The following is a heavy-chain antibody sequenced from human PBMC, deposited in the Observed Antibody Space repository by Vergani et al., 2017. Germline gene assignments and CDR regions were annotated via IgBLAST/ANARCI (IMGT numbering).Heavy chain of an antibody. CDR3: AKELRYFDWLPNDAFDI. Sequence: EVQLVESGGGLVQPGRSLRLSCAASGFTFDDYAMHWVRQAPGKGLEWVSGISWNSGSIGYADSVKGRFTISRDNSKNTLYLQMNSLRAEDTAVYYCAKELRYFDWLPNDAFDIWGQGTMVTVSS. CDR1: GFTFDDYA. CDR2: ISWNSGSI. J-gene: IGHJ3*02. V-gene: IGHV3-9*01. D-gene: IGHD3-9*01.